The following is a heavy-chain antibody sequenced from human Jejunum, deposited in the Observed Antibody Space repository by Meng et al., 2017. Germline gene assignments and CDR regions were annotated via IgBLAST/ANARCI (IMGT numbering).Heavy chain of an antibody. Sequence: QVQLVQSGAEVKRPGASVKVSCKASGYTFTGYSLHWVRQAPGQGLEWMGRINPGGGTNYAQKFQDRVTMTWDTSITTACMELTWLTSDDTAVYFCGRDQTGSVPQWGQGTLVTVSS. CDR2: INPGGGT. J-gene: IGHJ4*02. CDR3: GRDQTGSVPQ. D-gene: IGHD3-10*01. CDR1: GYTFTGYS. V-gene: IGHV1-2*06.